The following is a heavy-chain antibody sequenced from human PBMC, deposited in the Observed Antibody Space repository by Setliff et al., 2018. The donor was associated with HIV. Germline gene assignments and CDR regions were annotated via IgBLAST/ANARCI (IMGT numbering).Heavy chain of an antibody. V-gene: IGHV4-31*03. Sequence: PSETLSLTCTVSGGSISGGGYYWSWIRQHPGKGLDWIGNIYYIGNTDYNPSLKSRVTISVDTSRNQFSLRLNSVTAADTAVYYCARQGNIVVVTSFDYWGQGTLVTVSS. CDR2: IYYIGNT. CDR3: ARQGNIVVVTSFDY. J-gene: IGHJ4*02. CDR1: GGSISGGGYY. D-gene: IGHD2-21*02.